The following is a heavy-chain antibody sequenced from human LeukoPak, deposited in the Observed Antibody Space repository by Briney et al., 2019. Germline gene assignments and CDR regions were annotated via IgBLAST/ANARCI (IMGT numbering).Heavy chain of an antibody. J-gene: IGHJ4*02. CDR3: AGGVRVNDVR. Sequence: SETLSLTCSVSGGSVTTPSFYWGWIRQPPWKGLEWIGSFYYDGSTYYNSSLKSRLTISVDTSKNHFSLRLSSGTAAAPPVNNGAGGVRVNDVRRGQGSLVTVSS. V-gene: IGHV4-39*02. CDR2: FYYDGST. D-gene: IGHD3-16*01. CDR1: GGSVTTPSFY.